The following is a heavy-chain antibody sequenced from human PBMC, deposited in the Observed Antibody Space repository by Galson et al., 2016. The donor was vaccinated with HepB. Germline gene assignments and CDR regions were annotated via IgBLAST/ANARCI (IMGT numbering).Heavy chain of an antibody. CDR2: FYYSGST. Sequence: SETLSLTCIVSGGSISRSRYYWGWIRQPPGKGLEWIGSFYYSGSTNYNPSLKSRVTISVDTSKNQFSLKLSSVTAADTAVYYCARGNYSAFDIWGQGTMVTVSS. CDR3: ARGNYSAFDI. D-gene: IGHD3-10*01. J-gene: IGHJ3*02. V-gene: IGHV4-39*07. CDR1: GGSISRSRYY.